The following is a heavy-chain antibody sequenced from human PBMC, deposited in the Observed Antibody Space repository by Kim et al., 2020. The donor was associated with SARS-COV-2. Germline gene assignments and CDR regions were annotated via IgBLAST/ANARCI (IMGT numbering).Heavy chain of an antibody. CDR2: FDPEDGET. CDR3: ATAFSIIAVAGTRHYYYYYGMDV. V-gene: IGHV1-24*01. CDR1: GYTLTELS. J-gene: IGHJ6*02. D-gene: IGHD6-19*01. Sequence: ASVKVSCKVSGYTLTELSMHWVRQAPGKGLEWMGGFDPEDGETIYAQKFQGRVTMTEDTSTDTAYMELSILRSEDTAVYYCATAFSIIAVAGTRHYYYYYGMDVWGQGTTVTVSS.